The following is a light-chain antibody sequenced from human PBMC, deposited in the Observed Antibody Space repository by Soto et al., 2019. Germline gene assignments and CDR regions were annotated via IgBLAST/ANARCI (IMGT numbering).Light chain of an antibody. Sequence: DIQMTQSPSFLSASVGDRVTITCRASQSINTYLSWYQQQPGKAPRLLTYLVSTLESGVPSRFSGGGSGTEFTLTISSLQPEDSATYYCQQSYSVPYTFGQGTNLEIK. CDR1: QSINTY. J-gene: IGKJ2*01. CDR2: LVS. V-gene: IGKV1-39*01. CDR3: QQSYSVPYT.